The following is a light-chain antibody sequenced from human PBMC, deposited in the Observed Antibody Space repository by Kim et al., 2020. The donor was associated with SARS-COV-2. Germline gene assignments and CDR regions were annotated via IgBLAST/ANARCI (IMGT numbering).Light chain of an antibody. CDR3: CSYAGSFTWV. Sequence: GQSVAISCTGTSSDFGVYNFVAWYQQHPGRAPKLMIYDVNKRPSGVPDRFSGSKSGNTASLTISGLQADDEADYYCCSYAGSFTWVFGGGTQLTVL. CDR2: DVN. J-gene: IGLJ3*02. CDR1: SSDFGVYNF. V-gene: IGLV2-11*03.